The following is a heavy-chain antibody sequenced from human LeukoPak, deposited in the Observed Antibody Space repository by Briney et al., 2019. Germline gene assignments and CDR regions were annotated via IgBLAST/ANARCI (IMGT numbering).Heavy chain of an antibody. V-gene: IGHV7-4-1*02. Sequence: ASVKVSCKASGYTFTSYAMNWVRQAPGQGLEWMGWINTNTGNPTYAQGFTGRFVFSLDTSVSTAYLQISSLKAEDTAVYYCARGTLRLGELSSLMGFDIWGQGTMVTVSS. CDR1: GYTFTSYA. CDR3: ARGTLRLGELSSLMGFDI. D-gene: IGHD3-16*02. CDR2: INTNTGNP. J-gene: IGHJ3*02.